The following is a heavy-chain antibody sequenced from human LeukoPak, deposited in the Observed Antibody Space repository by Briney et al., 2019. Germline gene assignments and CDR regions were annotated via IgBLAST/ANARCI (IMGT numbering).Heavy chain of an antibody. CDR2: IKSKTNGGTT. V-gene: IGHV3-15*01. CDR3: TTAPDRSDY. D-gene: IGHD3-22*01. Sequence: GGSLRLSCAASGFTFSSYAIHWVRQAPGKGLEWVGRIKSKTNGGTTDYAAPVKGRFTISRDDSKNTLYLQMNSLKTEDTAVYYCTTAPDRSDYWGQGTLVTVSS. CDR1: GFTFSSYA. J-gene: IGHJ4*02.